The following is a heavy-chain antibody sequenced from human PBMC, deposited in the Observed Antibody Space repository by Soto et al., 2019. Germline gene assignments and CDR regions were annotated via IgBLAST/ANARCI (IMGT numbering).Heavy chain of an antibody. CDR1: GYTFTSYG. V-gene: IGHV1-18*01. CDR3: ARGRYCRSTLCYVDIMDV. J-gene: IGHJ6*02. Sequence: QVQLVQSGAEVKKPGASVRVSCKASGYTFTSYGISWVRQAPGQGLEWMGWIGVDNANTNYAQNLPGRLTMTTDASTSTAYMELRSLRSDDTAVYYCARGRYCRSTLCYVDIMDVSGQGTTVTVSS. CDR2: IGVDNANT. D-gene: IGHD2-2*01.